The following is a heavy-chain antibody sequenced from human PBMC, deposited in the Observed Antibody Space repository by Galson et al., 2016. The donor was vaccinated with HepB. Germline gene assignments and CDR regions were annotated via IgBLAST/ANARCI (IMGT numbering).Heavy chain of an antibody. CDR2: IYGNGIA. V-gene: IGHV4-59*11. CDR3: ARGPYDPYGDFVGFDS. J-gene: IGHJ4*02. Sequence: SETLSLTCTVSGASISTHYWSWIRQFPGKGLEWFGDIYGNGIADYNPSLKSRVTISLDTSKNQVSLRLTSITAADTAIYFCARGPYDPYGDFVGFDSWGQGTLVTVSS. CDR1: GASISTHY. D-gene: IGHD4-17*01.